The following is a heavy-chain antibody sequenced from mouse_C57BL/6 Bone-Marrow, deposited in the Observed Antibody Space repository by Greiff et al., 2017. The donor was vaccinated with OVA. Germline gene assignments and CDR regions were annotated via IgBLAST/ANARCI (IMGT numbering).Heavy chain of an antibody. D-gene: IGHD2-10*02. CDR2: ISGCGGNT. V-gene: IGHV5-9*01. CDR3: ARRFTRSKVYFDY. CDR1: GFTFSSYT. Sequence: EVQLVESGGGLVKPGGSLKLSCAASGFTFSSYTMSWVRQTPEKRLEWVATISGCGGNTYYPDSVKGRFTISRDNAKNTLYLQMSSLRSEDTALYYCARRFTRSKVYFDYWGQGTTLTVSS. J-gene: IGHJ2*01.